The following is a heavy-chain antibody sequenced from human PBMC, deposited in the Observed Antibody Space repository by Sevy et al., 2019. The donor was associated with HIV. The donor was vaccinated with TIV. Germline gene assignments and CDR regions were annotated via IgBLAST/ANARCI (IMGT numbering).Heavy chain of an antibody. J-gene: IGHJ2*01. CDR1: GFTFSTYG. D-gene: IGHD3-3*01. V-gene: IGHV3-33*01. CDR2: IWYDGSNK. CDR3: AGGVLGQDDFPWYLDL. Sequence: GGSLRLSCAASGFTFSTYGMHWVRQAPGKGLEWVAVIWYDGSNKYYADSVKGRLTISRDNSKNTLSLQLNSLRVEDTAVYFCAGGVLGQDDFPWYLDLWGRGTQVTVSS.